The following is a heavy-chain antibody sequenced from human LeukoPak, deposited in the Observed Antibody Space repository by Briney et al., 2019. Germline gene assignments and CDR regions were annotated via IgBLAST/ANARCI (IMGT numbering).Heavy chain of an antibody. CDR2: INPNSAGT. J-gene: IGHJ4*02. Sequence: GASVKVSCKASGYTFTDYYMHRVRQAPGQGLEWMGWINPNSAGTNYAQKFEGRVTMTRDTSISTAYMELSRLRSDDTAVYYCARKDSGWYVDYWGQGTLVTVSS. CDR1: GYTFTDYY. CDR3: ARKDSGWYVDY. V-gene: IGHV1-2*02. D-gene: IGHD6-19*01.